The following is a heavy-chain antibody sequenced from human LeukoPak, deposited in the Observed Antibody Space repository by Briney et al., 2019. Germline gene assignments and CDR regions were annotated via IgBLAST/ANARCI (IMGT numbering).Heavy chain of an antibody. CDR2: IFHSGNS. Sequence: SETLSLTCSVSGGSIRNYYWSWIRQPPGKGLEWIGFIFHSGNSNYNPSLKSRVTISIDTSKNQFSLKLSSVTAADTAVYYCAREDSTEGHRPLDYWGQGTLVTVSS. D-gene: IGHD2/OR15-2a*01. V-gene: IGHV4-59*01. CDR1: GGSIRNYY. CDR3: AREDSTEGHRPLDY. J-gene: IGHJ4*02.